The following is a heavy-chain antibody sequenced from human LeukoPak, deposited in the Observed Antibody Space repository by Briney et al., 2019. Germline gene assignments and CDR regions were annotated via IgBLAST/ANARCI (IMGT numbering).Heavy chain of an antibody. D-gene: IGHD1-26*01. CDR2: IIPIFGTA. CDR3: ASLRGSYLDY. V-gene: IGHV1-69*05. Sequence: SVEVSCKASGGTFSSYAISWVRQAPGQGLEWMGGIIPIFGTANYAQKFQGRVTITTDESTSTAYMELSSLRSEDTAVYYCASLRGSYLDYWGQGTLVTVSS. CDR1: GGTFSSYA. J-gene: IGHJ4*02.